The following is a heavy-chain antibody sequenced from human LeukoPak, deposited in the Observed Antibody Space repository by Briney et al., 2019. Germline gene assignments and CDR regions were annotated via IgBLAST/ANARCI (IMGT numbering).Heavy chain of an antibody. J-gene: IGHJ6*02. D-gene: IGHD2-2*01. V-gene: IGHV1-46*01. CDR2: IYPRDGST. CDR3: ARDARDCSSTSCYAPHDYYYGMDV. CDR1: GYSFTSNY. Sequence: ASVKVSCKASGYSFTSNYIHWVRQAPGQGLEWMGMIYPRDGSTSYAQKFQGRVTITADESTSTAYMELSSLRSEDTAVYYCARDARDCSSTSCYAPHDYYYGMDVWGQGTTVTVSS.